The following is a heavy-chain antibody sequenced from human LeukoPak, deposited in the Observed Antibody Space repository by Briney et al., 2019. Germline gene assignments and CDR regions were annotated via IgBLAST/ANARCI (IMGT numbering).Heavy chain of an antibody. V-gene: IGHV5-51*01. CDR3: ARHPVFGVGASRGAFDI. CDR1: GYSFTSYW. J-gene: IGHJ3*02. CDR2: IYPGDSDT. Sequence: GESLKISCKGSGYSFTSYWIGWVRQVPGKGLEWMGIIYPGDSDTRYSPSFQGQVTISADKSISTAYLQWSSLKASDTAMYYCARHPVFGVGASRGAFDIWGQGTMVTVSS. D-gene: IGHD1-26*01.